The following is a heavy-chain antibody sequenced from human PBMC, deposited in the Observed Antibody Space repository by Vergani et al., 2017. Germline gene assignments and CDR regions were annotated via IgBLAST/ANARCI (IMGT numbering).Heavy chain of an antibody. V-gene: IGHV3-21*01. Sequence: EVQLVESGGGLVKPGRTLRLSCAASGFTFSSYSMNWVRPAPGKGLEWVSSISSSSSYIYYADSVKGRFTISRDNAKNSLYLQMNSLRAEDTAVYYCAREGCSGGSCYSTPAYYYGMDVWGQGTTVTVSS. CDR1: GFTFSSYS. CDR3: AREGCSGGSCYSTPAYYYGMDV. J-gene: IGHJ6*02. D-gene: IGHD2-15*01. CDR2: ISSSSSYI.